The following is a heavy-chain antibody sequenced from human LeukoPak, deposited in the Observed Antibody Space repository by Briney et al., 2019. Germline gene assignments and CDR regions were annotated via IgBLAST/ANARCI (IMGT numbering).Heavy chain of an antibody. J-gene: IGHJ4*02. CDR3: ARPGDYFDY. V-gene: IGHV4-39*01. CDR2: IYYSGST. D-gene: IGHD3-10*01. Sequence: SETLSLTCTVSGGPISSSSYYGGWIRQPPGKGLEWIGSIYYSGSTYYNPSLKSRVTISVDTSKNQFSLKLSSVTAADTAVYYCARPGDYFDYWGQGTLVTVSS. CDR1: GGPISSSSYY.